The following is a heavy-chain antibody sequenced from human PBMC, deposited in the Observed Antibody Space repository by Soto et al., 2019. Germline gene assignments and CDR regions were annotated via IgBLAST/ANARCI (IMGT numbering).Heavy chain of an antibody. V-gene: IGHV4-39*07. J-gene: IGHJ4*02. D-gene: IGHD5-18*01. CDR3: ARDHPHSYGVYYLDY. CDR2: IYSSGST. Sequence: SETLSLTCTVSGGSISSSSYYWGWIRQPPGKGLEWIGSIYSSGSTHYNPSLQSRVTISIDTPKNQVSLKVNSVTAADTAVYYCARDHPHSYGVYYLDYWGQGTPVTVSS. CDR1: GGSISSSSYY.